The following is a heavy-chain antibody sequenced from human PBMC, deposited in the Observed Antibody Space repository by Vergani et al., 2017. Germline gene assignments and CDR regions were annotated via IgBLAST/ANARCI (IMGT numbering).Heavy chain of an antibody. J-gene: IGHJ5*02. CDR1: VCSISSGYYY. Sequence: QVQLQESGPGLVKPSQTLSLTCTVSVCSISSGYYYWSWIRQPPGKGLEWIGYIYYSGSTYYNPSLKSRVTLSVDTSKNQFSLKLSAVTAADTAVYYCARGTEFGFDPWGQGTLVTVSS. V-gene: IGHV4-30-4*01. CDR3: ARGTEFGFDP. D-gene: IGHD3-16*01. CDR2: IYYSGST.